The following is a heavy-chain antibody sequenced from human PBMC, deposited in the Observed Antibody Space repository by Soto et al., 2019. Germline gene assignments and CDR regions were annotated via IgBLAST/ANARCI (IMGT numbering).Heavy chain of an antibody. D-gene: IGHD6-13*01. Sequence: GASVKVSCKASGYTFTSYGISWVRQAPGQGLEYMGWISAYNGNTNYAQKLQGRVTMTTETSTSTAYMELRSLRSDDTAVYYCARDYSTFSPLEYGGQGTQVTVSS. CDR3: ARDYSTFSPLEY. CDR1: GYTFTSYG. J-gene: IGHJ4*02. V-gene: IGHV1-18*01. CDR2: ISAYNGNT.